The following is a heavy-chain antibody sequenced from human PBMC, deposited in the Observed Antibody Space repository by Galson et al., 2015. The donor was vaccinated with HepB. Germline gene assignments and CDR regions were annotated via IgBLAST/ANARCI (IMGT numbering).Heavy chain of an antibody. J-gene: IGHJ5*02. D-gene: IGHD3-3*01. V-gene: IGHV4-59*01. CDR1: GGSISSYY. CDR3: ARRNDFWSGYYLGWFDP. CDR2: IYYSGST. Sequence: ETLSLTCAVSGGSISSYYWSWIRQPPGKGLEWIGYIYYSGSTNYNPSLKSRVTISVDTSKNQFSLKLSSVTAADTAVYYCARRNDFWSGYYLGWFDPWGQGTLVTVSS.